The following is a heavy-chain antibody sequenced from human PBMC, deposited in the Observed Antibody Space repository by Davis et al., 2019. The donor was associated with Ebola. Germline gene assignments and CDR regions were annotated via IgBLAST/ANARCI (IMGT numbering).Heavy chain of an antibody. CDR1: GGTFSSHA. Sequence: SVKVSCKASGGTFSSHAISWVRQAPGQGLEWMGGIIPIFGTANYAQKFQGRVTITADESTSTAYMELSRLRSDDTAVYYCARWYGDYFYGWFDPWGQGTLVTVSS. V-gene: IGHV1-69*13. D-gene: IGHD4-17*01. CDR2: IIPIFGTA. CDR3: ARWYGDYFYGWFDP. J-gene: IGHJ5*02.